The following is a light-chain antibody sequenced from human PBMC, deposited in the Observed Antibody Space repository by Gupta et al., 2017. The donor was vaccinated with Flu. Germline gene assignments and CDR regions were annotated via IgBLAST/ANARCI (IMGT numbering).Light chain of an antibody. CDR2: SAS. CDR3: QQSYSAPYT. Sequence: DIQLTQSPSSLSASVGDRVTITCLTSQTIATYLNWYQHTPGKAPKLLIYSASTLQSGVPSRFSGSGSGSDFTLTINSLQPEDLTTYYCQQSYSAPYTFGRGTKLEIK. V-gene: IGKV1-39*01. J-gene: IGKJ2*01. CDR1: QTIATY.